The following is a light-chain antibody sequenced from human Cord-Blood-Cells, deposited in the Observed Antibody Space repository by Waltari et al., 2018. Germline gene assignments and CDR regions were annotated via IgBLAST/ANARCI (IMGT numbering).Light chain of an antibody. Sequence: SYELTQPPSVSVSPGQTASITCSGDKLGDQYACWYQQKPGQSPVLVLYQDSKRPAGIPERFSGSNAGNTATLTISGTQAMDEADYYCQAWDSSVVFGGGTKLTVL. J-gene: IGLJ2*01. CDR1: KLGDQY. CDR3: QAWDSSVV. CDR2: QDS. V-gene: IGLV3-1*01.